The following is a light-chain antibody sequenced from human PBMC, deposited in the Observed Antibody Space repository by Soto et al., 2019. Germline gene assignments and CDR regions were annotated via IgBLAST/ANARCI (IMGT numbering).Light chain of an antibody. V-gene: IGKV3-20*01. CDR2: GAS. CDR3: QQYGSSPT. J-gene: IGKJ5*01. CDR1: QSVSSSY. Sequence: IVVTQSPGTLSLSPGERATLSCRASQSVSSSYLAWYQQKPGQAPRLLIYGASSRATGIPDRFSGSGSGTDFTLTISRLEPEDFAVYYCQQYGSSPTFGQGTRLEIK.